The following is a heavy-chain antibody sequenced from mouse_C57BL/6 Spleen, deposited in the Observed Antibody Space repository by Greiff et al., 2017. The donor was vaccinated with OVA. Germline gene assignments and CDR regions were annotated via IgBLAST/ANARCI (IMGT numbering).Heavy chain of an antibody. Sequence: QVQLKESGAELVRPGASVTLSCKASGYTFTDYEMHWVKQTPVHCLEWIGAIDPETGGTAYNQKFKGKAILTADKSSSTAYMELRSLTSEDSAVYYCTRSLYGSSYYYAMDYWGQGTSVTVSS. CDR2: IDPETGGT. J-gene: IGHJ4*01. V-gene: IGHV1-15*01. CDR1: GYTFTDYE. D-gene: IGHD1-1*01. CDR3: TRSLYGSSYYYAMDY.